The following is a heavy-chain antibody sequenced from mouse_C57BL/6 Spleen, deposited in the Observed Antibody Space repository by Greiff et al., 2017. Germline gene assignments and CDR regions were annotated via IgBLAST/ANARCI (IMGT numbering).Heavy chain of an antibody. J-gene: IGHJ1*03. CDR1: GYTFTTYP. V-gene: IGHV1-69*01. Sequence: QVQLQQPGAELVMPGASVKLSCKASGYTFTTYPMHWVKQRPGQGLEWIGDFHPSDSYTNYNQKFKGKSTLTVDKSSSTAYLQLSSLSSEDSAVYYCARSSGSSVRYFDVWGTGTTVTVSS. D-gene: IGHD1-1*01. CDR2: FHPSDSYT. CDR3: ARSSGSSVRYFDV.